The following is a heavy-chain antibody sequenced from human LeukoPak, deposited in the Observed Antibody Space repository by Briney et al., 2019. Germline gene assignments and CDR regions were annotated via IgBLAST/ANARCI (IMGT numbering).Heavy chain of an antibody. CDR2: ISSSSSYI. CDR3: ARGSIMITFGGVPYYFDY. V-gene: IGHV3-21*01. D-gene: IGHD3-16*01. Sequence: GGSLRLSCAASGFTFSSYSMNWVRQAPGKGLEWVSSISSSSSYIYYADSVKGRFTISRDNAKNSLCLQMNSLRAEDTAVYYCARGSIMITFGGVPYYFDYWGQGTLVTVSS. CDR1: GFTFSSYS. J-gene: IGHJ4*02.